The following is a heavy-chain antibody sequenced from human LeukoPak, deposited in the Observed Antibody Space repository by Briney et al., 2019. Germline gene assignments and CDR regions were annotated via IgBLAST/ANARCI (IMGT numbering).Heavy chain of an antibody. CDR2: TSGSGGST. Sequence: GGSLRLSCAASGFTFSSYAMSWVRQAPGKELEWVSATSGSGGSTYYADSVKGRFTISRDNSKNTLYLQMNSLRVEDTAVYYCAKDNLDGDYVFDYWGQGTLVTVSS. V-gene: IGHV3-23*01. D-gene: IGHD4-17*01. CDR1: GFTFSSYA. CDR3: AKDNLDGDYVFDY. J-gene: IGHJ4*02.